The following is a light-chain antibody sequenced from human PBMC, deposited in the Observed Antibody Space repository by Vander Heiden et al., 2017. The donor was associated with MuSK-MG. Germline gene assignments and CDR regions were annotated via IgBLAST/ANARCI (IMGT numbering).Light chain of an antibody. Sequence: DIVMTQSPDSLAVSLGERATINCKSSQTVFYHPNNKNYLAWFQQKPGQPPKLLIYWASTRESGVPDRFNGSGSGTDFTLTISSLQAEDVAVYYCQQDHSTPHTFGEGTTLEIK. CDR2: WAS. CDR3: QQDHSTPHT. J-gene: IGKJ2*01. V-gene: IGKV4-1*01. CDR1: QTVFYHPNNKNY.